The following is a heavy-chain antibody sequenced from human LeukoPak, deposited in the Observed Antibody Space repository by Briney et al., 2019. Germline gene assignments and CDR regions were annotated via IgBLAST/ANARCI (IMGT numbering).Heavy chain of an antibody. CDR1: GYSISSGHY. Sequence: PSETLSLTCTVSGYSISSGHYWGWIRQPPGKGLEWIGSIYHSGSTYYNPSLKSRVTISVDTSKNQFSLKLSSVTAADTAVYYCARTNGGDFDYWGQGTLVTVSS. J-gene: IGHJ4*02. CDR3: ARTNGGDFDY. D-gene: IGHD4-23*01. V-gene: IGHV4-38-2*02. CDR2: IYHSGST.